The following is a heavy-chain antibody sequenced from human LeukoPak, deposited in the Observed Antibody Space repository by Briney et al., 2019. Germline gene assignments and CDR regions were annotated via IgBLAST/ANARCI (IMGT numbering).Heavy chain of an antibody. D-gene: IGHD3-3*01. CDR1: GYTFTSYG. V-gene: IGHV1-18*01. J-gene: IGHJ4*02. CDR2: ISAYNGNT. Sequence: GASVKVSCKASGYTFTSYGISWVRQAPGQGLEWMGWISAYNGNTNYAQKLQGRVTMTTDTSTGTAYMELRSLRSDDTAVYYCARQYYDFWSGYYPLGYWGQGTLVTVSS. CDR3: ARQYYDFWSGYYPLGY.